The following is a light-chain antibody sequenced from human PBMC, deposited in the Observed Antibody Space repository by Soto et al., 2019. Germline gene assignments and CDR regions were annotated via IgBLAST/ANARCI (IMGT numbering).Light chain of an antibody. V-gene: IGLV1-47*01. CDR1: SPNIGSNY. J-gene: IGLJ2*01. Sequence: QSVLTQPPSASGTPGQRVTISCSGSSPNIGSNYVYWYQQLPGTAPKLLIYRNNQRPSGVPDRFSGSKSGTSASLAISGLRSEDEADYYCAAWDDSLSGRHVVFGGGTQLTVL. CDR3: AAWDDSLSGRHVV. CDR2: RNN.